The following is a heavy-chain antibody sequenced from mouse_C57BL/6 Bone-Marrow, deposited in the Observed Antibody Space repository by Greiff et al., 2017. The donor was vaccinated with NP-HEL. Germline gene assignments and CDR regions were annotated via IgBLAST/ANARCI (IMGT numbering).Heavy chain of an antibody. D-gene: IGHD1-1*01. CDR1: GYTFTSYG. CDR3: ARGYYGSSPFAY. Sequence: EVQLQQSGAELVRPGSSVKMSCKTSGYTFTSYGINWVKQRPGQGLEWIGYICIGNGYTEYNEKFKGKATLTSDTSSSTAYMQLSSLTSEDSAIEFCARGYYGSSPFAYWGQGTLVNVSA. CDR2: ICIGNGYT. J-gene: IGHJ3*01. V-gene: IGHV1-58*01.